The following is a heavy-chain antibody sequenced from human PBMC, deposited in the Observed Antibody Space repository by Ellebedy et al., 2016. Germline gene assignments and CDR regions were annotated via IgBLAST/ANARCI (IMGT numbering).Heavy chain of an antibody. CDR1: GFTFSSYS. J-gene: IGHJ6*02. CDR3: AKDTGYCSSTSCFVYYYYGMDV. Sequence: GESLKISXAASGFTFSSYSMNWVRQAPGKGLEWVSSISSSSSYIYYADSVKGRFTISRDNAKNSLYLQMNSLRAEDTAVYYCAKDTGYCSSTSCFVYYYYGMDVWGQGTTVTVSS. V-gene: IGHV3-21*01. CDR2: ISSSSSYI. D-gene: IGHD2-2*01.